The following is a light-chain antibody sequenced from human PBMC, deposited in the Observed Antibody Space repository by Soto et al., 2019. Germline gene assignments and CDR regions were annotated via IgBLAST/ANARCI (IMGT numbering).Light chain of an antibody. V-gene: IGKV1-5*03. CDR1: QSIRSW. CDR3: EQYYLYSLS. Sequence: DIQMTQSPSTLSASVGDRVTITCRASQSIRSWLAWYQHKPVKAPKLLIYKASTLDSGVPSRFSGSGSGTDFTLTISSLQPDDFATYYCEQYYLYSLSFGPGTKVEIK. J-gene: IGKJ3*01. CDR2: KAS.